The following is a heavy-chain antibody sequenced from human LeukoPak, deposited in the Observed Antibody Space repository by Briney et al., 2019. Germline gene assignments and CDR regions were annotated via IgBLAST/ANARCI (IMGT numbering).Heavy chain of an antibody. Sequence: SETLSLTCTVFGDSVTGYYLNWVRQPPGKGLEWIGHIYKIGTTNYNPSLKSRLTISADTSKNQFSLKLSSVTAADTAVYYCARRPTPAPGIGSSGYYSTYAFDIWGQGTMVTVSS. J-gene: IGHJ3*02. D-gene: IGHD3-22*01. CDR2: IYKIGTT. CDR3: ARRPTPAPGIGSSGYYSTYAFDI. CDR1: GDSVTGYY. V-gene: IGHV4-59*02.